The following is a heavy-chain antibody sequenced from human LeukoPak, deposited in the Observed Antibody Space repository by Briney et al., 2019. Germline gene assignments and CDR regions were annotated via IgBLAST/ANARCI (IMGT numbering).Heavy chain of an antibody. CDR1: GLTFSDYY. Sequence: PGGSLRLSCAASGLTFSDYYMSWIRQAPGKALEWVSYISGSGSTICYADSVKGRFTISRDNAKNSLYLQVNSLRAEDTAVYYCARDGPLSGGDFDYWGQGTLVTVAS. V-gene: IGHV3-11*04. J-gene: IGHJ4*02. D-gene: IGHD2/OR15-2a*01. CDR2: ISGSGSTI. CDR3: ARDGPLSGGDFDY.